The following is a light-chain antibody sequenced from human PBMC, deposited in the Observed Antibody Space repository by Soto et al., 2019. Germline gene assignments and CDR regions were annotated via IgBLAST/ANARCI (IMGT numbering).Light chain of an antibody. V-gene: IGKV3-15*01. CDR1: QSVSSN. CDR3: QQYNNWPLT. J-gene: IGKJ4*01. Sequence: EIVMTQSPGTLSVSPGERATLSCRASQSVSSNLAWYQQKPGQAPRLFIYGASTRATGIPAKFSGSGFGTEFTLSISSLQSEDFAVYYCQQYNNWPLTFGGGTKVEIK. CDR2: GAS.